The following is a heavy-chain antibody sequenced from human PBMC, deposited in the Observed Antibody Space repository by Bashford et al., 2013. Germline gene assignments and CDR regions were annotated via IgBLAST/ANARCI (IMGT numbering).Heavy chain of an antibody. Sequence: SETLSLTCTVSGGSISSYYWSWIRQPPGKGLEWIGYIYYSGSTNYNPSLKSRVAISEDKSRNQFSLQLSSVTAADTAVYFCARASASYGSGRGYFDYWGQGPWSPFPQ. D-gene: IGHD3-10*01. CDR2: IYYSGST. V-gene: IGHV4-59*08. J-gene: IGHJ4*03. CDR3: ARASASYGSGRGYFDY. CDR1: GGSISSYY.